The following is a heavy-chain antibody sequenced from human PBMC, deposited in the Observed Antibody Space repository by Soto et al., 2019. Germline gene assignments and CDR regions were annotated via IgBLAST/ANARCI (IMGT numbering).Heavy chain of an antibody. CDR1: GGSISSSSYY. V-gene: IGHV4-39*01. Sequence: QLQLQESGPGLVKPSETLSLTCTVSGGSISSSSYYWGWIRQPPGKGLEWIGSIYYSGSTYYNPSLKSRATISVDTSKNQFSLKLSSVTAADTAVYSCARHGREYDILTGYSFNPGSFELWGRGTQVTVSS. D-gene: IGHD3-9*01. CDR2: IYYSGST. CDR3: ARHGREYDILTGYSFNPGSFEL. J-gene: IGHJ2*01.